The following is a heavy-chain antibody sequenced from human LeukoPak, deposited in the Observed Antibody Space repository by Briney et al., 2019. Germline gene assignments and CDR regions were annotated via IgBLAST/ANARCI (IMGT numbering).Heavy chain of an antibody. Sequence: GGSLRLSCAPSGFTFRSNAMSWVRQAPGKGLEWVSAISGSGDSTYYADSVKGRFTISRDNSKNTLFLQMNSLRAEETAIYYFSKLPGGGYSGYDPFDYWGQGTLVTVSS. V-gene: IGHV3-23*01. CDR2: ISGSGDST. D-gene: IGHD5-12*01. CDR1: GFTFRSNA. J-gene: IGHJ4*02. CDR3: SKLPGGGYSGYDPFDY.